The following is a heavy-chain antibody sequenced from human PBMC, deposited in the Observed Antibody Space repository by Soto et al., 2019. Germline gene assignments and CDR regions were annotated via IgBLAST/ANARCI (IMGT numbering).Heavy chain of an antibody. V-gene: IGHV3-30*03. D-gene: IGHD2-15*01. CDR2: ISYDGSNK. CDR3: ARDRGRVYIDYYYGMDV. CDR1: GFTFSSYG. J-gene: IGHJ6*02. Sequence: PGGSLRLSCAASGFTFSSYGMHWVRQAPGKGLEWVAVISYDGSNKYYADSVKGRFTISRDNSKNTLYLQMNSLRAEDTAVYYCARDRGRVYIDYYYGMDVWGQGTTVTVSS.